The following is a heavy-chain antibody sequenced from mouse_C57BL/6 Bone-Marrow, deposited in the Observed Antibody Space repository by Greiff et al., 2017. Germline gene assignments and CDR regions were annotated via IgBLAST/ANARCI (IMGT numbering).Heavy chain of an antibody. V-gene: IGHV1-85*01. CDR3: ARLKFVGSNGDWYFDI. J-gene: IGHJ1*03. CDR1: GYTFTSYD. Sequence: QVQLQQSGPELVKPGASVKLSCKASGYTFTSYDINWVKPRPGQGLEWIGWIYPRDGSTKYNEKFKGKATLTVATSSSTAYMELHSLTSEDSAVYFCARLKFVGSNGDWYFDIWGTGTTVSVSS. D-gene: IGHD1-1*01. CDR2: IYPRDGST.